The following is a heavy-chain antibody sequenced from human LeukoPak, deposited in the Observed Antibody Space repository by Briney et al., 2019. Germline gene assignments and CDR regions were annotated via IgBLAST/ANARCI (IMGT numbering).Heavy chain of an antibody. CDR3: AMVRGSYYSY. D-gene: IGHD3-10*01. CDR1: GFTFSGSA. J-gene: IGHJ4*02. V-gene: IGHV3-73*01. CDR2: IRRKDNSYAT. Sequence: PGGSLRLSCAASGFTFSGSAMHWVRQASGKGLEWVGRIRRKDNSYATAYAASVKGRFTISRDDSKNTAYLQMNSLKTEDTAVYYCAMVRGSYYSYWGQGTLVTVSS.